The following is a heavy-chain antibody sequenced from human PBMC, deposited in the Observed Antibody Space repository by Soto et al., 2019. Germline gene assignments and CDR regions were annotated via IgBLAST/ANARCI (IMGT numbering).Heavy chain of an antibody. CDR3: ARGPTRTTILGVVPDAFDI. J-gene: IGHJ3*02. CDR1: GYTFTSYD. D-gene: IGHD3-3*01. CDR2: MNPNSGNT. V-gene: IGHV1-8*01. Sequence: GASVKVSCKASGYTFTSYDINWVRQATGQGLEWMGWMNPNSGNTGYAQKFQGRVTMTRNTSISTAYMELSSLRSEDTAVYYCARGPTRTTILGVVPDAFDIWGQGTRVTVSS.